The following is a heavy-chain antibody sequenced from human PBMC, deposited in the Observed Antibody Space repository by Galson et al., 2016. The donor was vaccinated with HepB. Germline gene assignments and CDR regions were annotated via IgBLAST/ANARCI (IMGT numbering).Heavy chain of an antibody. J-gene: IGHJ4*02. CDR1: GFSFSDYA. V-gene: IGHV3-23*01. CDR3: AKDGDSSGWYDFDY. CDR2: ISNSGDIT. D-gene: IGHD6-19*01. Sequence: SLRLSCAASGFSFSDYAMNWVRQAPGKGLEWVSAISNSGDITYYAASVKGRFTISRDNSRNTLYVQMNSLRAEDTAVYYCAKDGDSSGWYDFDYWGQGTLVTVSS.